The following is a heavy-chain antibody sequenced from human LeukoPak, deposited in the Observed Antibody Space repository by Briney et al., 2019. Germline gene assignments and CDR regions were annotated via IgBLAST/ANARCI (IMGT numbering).Heavy chain of an antibody. CDR3: ARERNNWFDP. Sequence: GGSLRLSCAASGLTFSSYAMHWVRQAPGKGLEWVAVISYDGSDKYYADSVKGRFTISRDNSKNTLYLQMNSLRAEDTAVYYCARERNNWFDPWGQGTLVTVSS. V-gene: IGHV3-30*01. CDR2: ISYDGSDK. J-gene: IGHJ5*02. CDR1: GLTFSSYA.